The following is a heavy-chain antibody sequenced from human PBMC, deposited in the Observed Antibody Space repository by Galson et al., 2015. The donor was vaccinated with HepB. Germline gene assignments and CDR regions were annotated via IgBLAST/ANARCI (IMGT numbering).Heavy chain of an antibody. D-gene: IGHD5-12*01. J-gene: IGHJ4*02. CDR3: ARADSGDGQFYQFDY. CDR1: GASISSYY. V-gene: IGHV4-59*01. CDR2: IHYSGST. Sequence: TLSLTCIVSGASISSYYWTWIRQSPGKGLEWIGYIHYSGSTNYNPSLKSRVTISIDASKSQFSLKLNSVAAADTAVYYCARADSGDGQFYQFDYWGQGTLVTVSS.